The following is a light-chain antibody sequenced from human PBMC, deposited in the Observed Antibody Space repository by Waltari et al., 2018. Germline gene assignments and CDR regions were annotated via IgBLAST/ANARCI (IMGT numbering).Light chain of an antibody. CDR1: QSVGSA. J-gene: IGKJ2*01. CDR3: QQRSNWNT. Sequence: EPVLTQSPVTLSLSPGEGATLACKASQSVGSALAWYQQKPGQAPWLLIYNASNRAAGIPARFSGSGSGTDFTLTISSLEPEDFAVYYCQQRSNWNTFGQGTKLEIK. CDR2: NAS. V-gene: IGKV3-11*01.